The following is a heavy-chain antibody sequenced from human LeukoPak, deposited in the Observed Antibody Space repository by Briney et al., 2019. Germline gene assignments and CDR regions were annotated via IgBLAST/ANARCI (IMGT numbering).Heavy chain of an antibody. CDR1: GFTASTNH. J-gene: IGHJ4*02. CDR2: IYSGGTT. CDR3: ARDYYDSSGYYYDY. D-gene: IGHD3-22*01. V-gene: IGHV3-53*05. Sequence: PGGSLRLSCAASGFTASTNHLSWVRQAPGKGLEWVSVIYSGGTTYYADSVKGRFTVSRDNSKNMLYLQMNSLRAEDTAVYYCARDYYDSSGYYYDYWGQGTLVTVSS.